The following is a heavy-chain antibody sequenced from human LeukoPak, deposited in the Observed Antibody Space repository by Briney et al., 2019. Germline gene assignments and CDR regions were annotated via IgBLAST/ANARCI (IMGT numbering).Heavy chain of an antibody. J-gene: IGHJ4*02. CDR2: ISGSGGST. CDR1: GFTFSSYA. V-gene: IGHV3-23*01. D-gene: IGHD3-10*01. CDR3: AKGIRFSGRGGDY. Sequence: PGGSLRLSCAASGFTFSSYAMSWVRQDPGKGLEWVSAISGSGGSTYYADSVKGRFTISRDNSKNTLYLQMNSLRAEDTAVYYCAKGIRFSGRGGDYWGQGTLVTVSS.